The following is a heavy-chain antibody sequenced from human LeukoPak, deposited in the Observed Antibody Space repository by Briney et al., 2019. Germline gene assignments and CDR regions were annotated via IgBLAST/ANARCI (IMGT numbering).Heavy chain of an antibody. CDR2: IIPIFGTA. CDR3: ASYSGYDSFGSRWFDP. V-gene: IGHV1-69*06. J-gene: IGHJ5*02. D-gene: IGHD5-12*01. Sequence: ASVKVSCKASGGTFSSYAISWVRQAPGQGLECMGGIIPIFGTANYAQKFQGRVTITADKSTSTAYMELSSLRSEDTAVYYCASYSGYDSFGSRWFDPWGQGTLVTVSS. CDR1: GGTFSSYA.